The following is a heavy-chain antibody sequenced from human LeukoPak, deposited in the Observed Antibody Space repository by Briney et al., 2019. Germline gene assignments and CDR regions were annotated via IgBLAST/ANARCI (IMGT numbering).Heavy chain of an antibody. V-gene: IGHV3-74*01. CDR1: GFTFNSYW. J-gene: IGHJ4*02. CDR2: INSDGSST. CDR3: VRKTDSGWYFDY. Sequence: GGSLRLSCAASGFTFNSYWIHRVRQAPGKGLVWLSRINSDGSSTIYADSVKGRFTISRDNAKNTVYLQMNSLRAEDTAVYHCVRKTDSGWYFDYWGQGTLVTVSS. D-gene: IGHD6-19*01.